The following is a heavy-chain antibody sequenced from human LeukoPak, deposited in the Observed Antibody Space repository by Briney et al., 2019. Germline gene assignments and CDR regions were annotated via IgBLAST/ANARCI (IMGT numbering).Heavy chain of an antibody. D-gene: IGHD3-22*01. J-gene: IGHJ4*02. Sequence: GGSLRLSCAASGFTFSGYAMSWVRRAPGKGLEWVSAISGSGGSAYYADSVKGRFTISRDNSKNTLYLQMNSLRAEDTAVYYCAKDQYYYDSSGYYLYWGQGTLVTVSS. V-gene: IGHV3-23*01. CDR2: ISGSGGSA. CDR1: GFTFSGYA. CDR3: AKDQYYYDSSGYYLY.